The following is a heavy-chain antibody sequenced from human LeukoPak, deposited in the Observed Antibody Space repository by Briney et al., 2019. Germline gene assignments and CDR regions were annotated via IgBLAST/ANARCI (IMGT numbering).Heavy chain of an antibody. V-gene: IGHV3-48*02. CDR2: ISSSSGTI. D-gene: IGHD3-10*01. J-gene: IGHJ6*02. CDR1: GFTFSIYS. CDR3: ATMGGDV. Sequence: GGSLRLSCVASGFTFSIYSMNWVRQAPGKGLEWISYISSSSGTIYYEDAVKGRFTISRDNAKKLLYLQMNSLRDEDTAVHYCATMGGDVWGQGTTVTVSS.